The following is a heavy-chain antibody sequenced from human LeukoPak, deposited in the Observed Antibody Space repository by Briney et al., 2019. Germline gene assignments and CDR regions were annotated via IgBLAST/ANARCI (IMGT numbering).Heavy chain of an antibody. V-gene: IGHV4-59*11. CDR1: GGSFSSHY. J-gene: IGHJ4*02. CDR3: ARETVLNYHDSSGYEY. D-gene: IGHD3-22*01. Sequence: PSETLSLTCTVSGGSFSSHYWSWIRQPPGKGLEWIGHIYNSGSTNYNPSLNSRVTISADTSKKQFSLKLSSVTAADTAVYYCARETVLNYHDSSGYEYWGQGTLVTVSS. CDR2: IYNSGST.